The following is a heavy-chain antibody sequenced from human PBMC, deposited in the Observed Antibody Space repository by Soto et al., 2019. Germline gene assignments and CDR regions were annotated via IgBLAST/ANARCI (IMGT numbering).Heavy chain of an antibody. CDR3: ASGHYDILTGPGSYYYYGMDV. J-gene: IGHJ6*02. CDR1: GGTFSSYT. Sequence: SVKVSCKASGGTFSSYTISWVRQAPGQGLEWMGRIIPILGIANYAQKFQGRVTITADKSTRTAYMELSSLRSEDTAVYYCASGHYDILTGPGSYYYYGMDVWGQGTTVTVSS. V-gene: IGHV1-69*02. CDR2: IIPILGIA. D-gene: IGHD3-9*01.